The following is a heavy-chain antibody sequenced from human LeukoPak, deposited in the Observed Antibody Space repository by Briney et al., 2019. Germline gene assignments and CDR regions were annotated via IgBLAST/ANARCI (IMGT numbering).Heavy chain of an antibody. CDR3: ARDPDNKFGSFDH. CDR1: GYTFTGYY. Sequence: ASVKVSCKASGYTFTGYYMHWVRQAPGQGLEWMGWINPNSGGTNYAQKFQGRVTMTRDTSISTAYMELSRLRSDDTAMYYCARDPDNKFGSFDHWGQGTLVTVSS. J-gene: IGHJ4*02. CDR2: INPNSGGT. V-gene: IGHV1-2*02. D-gene: IGHD3-10*01.